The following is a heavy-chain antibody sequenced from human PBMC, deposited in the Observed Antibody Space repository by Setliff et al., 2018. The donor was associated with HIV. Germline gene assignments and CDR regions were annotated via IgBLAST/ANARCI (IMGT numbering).Heavy chain of an antibody. CDR3: ARGYASGYDAYGY. Sequence: SETLSLTCTVSGGSIRSSSYYWGWIRQPPGKGLEWIGKIIHSGSINYNPSLKSRVTISVDTYNNQFSLNMNSVNAADTAVYYCARGYASGYDAYGYWGQGTLVTVSS. V-gene: IGHV4-39*07. D-gene: IGHD5-12*01. CDR1: GGSIRSSSYY. CDR2: IIHSGSI. J-gene: IGHJ4*02.